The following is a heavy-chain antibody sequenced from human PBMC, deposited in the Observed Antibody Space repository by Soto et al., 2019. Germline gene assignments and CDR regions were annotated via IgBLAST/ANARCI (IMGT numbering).Heavy chain of an antibody. CDR1: GYTFTSYG. D-gene: IGHD1-1*01. CDR3: ATSREPHLQTLGMDV. CDR2: ISAYNGNT. Sequence: QVQLVQSGAEVKKPGASVKVSCKASGYTFTSYGISWVRQAPGQGLEWMGWISAYNGNTNYAQKLQGRVTMTTDTSTSTAYMELRSLRSDATAVYYCATSREPHLQTLGMDVWGQGTTVTVSS. J-gene: IGHJ6*02. V-gene: IGHV1-18*01.